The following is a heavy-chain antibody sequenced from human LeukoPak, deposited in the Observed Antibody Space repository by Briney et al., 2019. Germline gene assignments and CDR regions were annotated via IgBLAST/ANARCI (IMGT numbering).Heavy chain of an antibody. J-gene: IGHJ4*02. D-gene: IGHD1-26*01. CDR3: ARPLQGIVGATGFDY. CDR1: EYSFATYW. Sequence: GESLKISCQGPEYSFATYWIAWLRQMLGKGLEWMGIIYPSDSDTRYSPSFQGQVTISADKSIKTAYLQWSGLKASDTAMYYCARPLQGIVGATGFDYWGQGTLVTVSS. CDR2: IYPSDSDT. V-gene: IGHV5-51*01.